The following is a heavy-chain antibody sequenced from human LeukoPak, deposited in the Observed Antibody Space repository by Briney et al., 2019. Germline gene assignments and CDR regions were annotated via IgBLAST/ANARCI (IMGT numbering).Heavy chain of an antibody. CDR1: GDSINSSNYY. J-gene: IGHJ3*01. V-gene: IGHV4-39*07. Sequence: SETLSLTCTVSGDSINSSNYYWGWIRQPPGKGLEWIGSIYFSGSTYYDPSLKSRVTVSEDTFQNQFSLRLNSVTAADTAVYYCARVSGQQRSNLLRGHAFDVWGQGTMVTVS. D-gene: IGHD3-3*01. CDR3: ARVSGQQRSNLLRGHAFDV. CDR2: IYFSGST.